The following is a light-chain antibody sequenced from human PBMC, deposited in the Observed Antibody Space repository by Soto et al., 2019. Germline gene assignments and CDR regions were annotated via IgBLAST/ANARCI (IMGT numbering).Light chain of an antibody. CDR2: GAS. CDR3: QQSYSTLVLT. CDR1: QGVDSD. V-gene: IGKV1-39*01. Sequence: IQMTQSPSSLSASVGDSVTITCRASQGVDSDLSWYQQRPGKAPKLLIYGASTLHSGVPTRFSGRGSGTLFTLTITSLQPEDVATYYCQQSYSTLVLTFGGGTKVELK. J-gene: IGKJ4*01.